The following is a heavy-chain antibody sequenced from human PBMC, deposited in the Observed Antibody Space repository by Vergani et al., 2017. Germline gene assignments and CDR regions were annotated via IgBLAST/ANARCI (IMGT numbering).Heavy chain of an antibody. J-gene: IGHJ3*02. CDR1: GGSISSYY. Sequence: QVQLPESGPGLVKPSETLSLTCTVSGGSISSYYWSWIRQPPGKGLEWIGYIYYSGSTNYNPSLKSRVTISVDTSKNQFSLKLSSVTAADTAVYYCARYRGPGGGDAFDIWGQGTMVTVSS. D-gene: IGHD1-1*01. CDR3: ARYRGPGGGDAFDI. CDR2: IYYSGST. V-gene: IGHV4-59*01.